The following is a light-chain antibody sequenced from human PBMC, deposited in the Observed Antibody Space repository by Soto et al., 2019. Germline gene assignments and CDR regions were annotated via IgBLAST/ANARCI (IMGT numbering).Light chain of an antibody. CDR2: DAS. CDR3: QQRSNWF. Sequence: EIVLTQSPATLSLSPGERATLSCRVSQSVSSYLAWYQHKPGQAPRLLIYDASNRATGIPARFSGSGSGTDFTLTISSLEPEDFAVYYCQQRSNWFFGQGTRLEIK. V-gene: IGKV3-11*01. J-gene: IGKJ5*01. CDR1: QSVSSY.